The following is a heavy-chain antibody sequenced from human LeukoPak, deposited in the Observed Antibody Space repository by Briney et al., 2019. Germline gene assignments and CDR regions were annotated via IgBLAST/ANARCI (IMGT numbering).Heavy chain of an antibody. V-gene: IGHV1-2*02. CDR2: INHNSGDT. CDR1: GYTFTGDY. J-gene: IGHJ4*02. D-gene: IGHD3-10*01. CDR3: ARAPHYQGFISPFEF. Sequence: ASVKVSCKASGYTFTGDYMHWVRQAPGQGLEWMGWINHNSGDTNYAQKFQGRVTMTRDTAISTAYMELSRLRSVDTAIYYCARAPHYQGFISPFEFWGQGTLVTVSS.